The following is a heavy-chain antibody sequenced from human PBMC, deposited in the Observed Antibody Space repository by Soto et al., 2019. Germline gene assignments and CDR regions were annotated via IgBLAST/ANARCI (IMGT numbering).Heavy chain of an antibody. CDR3: ARVKASIAARGYFDY. D-gene: IGHD6-6*01. V-gene: IGHV3-48*04. Sequence: GGSLRLSCAASGLTFSGYGMSWVRQAPGTGLEWVSYISSSGCTIYYADSVKGRFTISRDNAKNTLFLQMNSLRAEDTAVYYWARVKASIAARGYFDYWGQGTLVTVSS. CDR1: GLTFSGYG. CDR2: ISSSGCTI. J-gene: IGHJ4*02.